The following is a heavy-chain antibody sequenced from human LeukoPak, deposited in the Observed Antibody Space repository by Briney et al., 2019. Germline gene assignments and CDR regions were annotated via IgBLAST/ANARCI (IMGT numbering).Heavy chain of an antibody. J-gene: IGHJ6*02. CDR3: ARDWYYYGMDV. V-gene: IGHV3-30-3*01. CDR2: ISYDGSNK. CDR1: GFTFSSYA. Sequence: GGSLRLSCAASGFTFSSYAMHWVRQAPGKGLEWVAVISYDGSNKYYADSVKGRFTISRDNSKNTLYLQMNSLRAEDTAVYYRARDWYYYGMDVWGQGTTVTVSS.